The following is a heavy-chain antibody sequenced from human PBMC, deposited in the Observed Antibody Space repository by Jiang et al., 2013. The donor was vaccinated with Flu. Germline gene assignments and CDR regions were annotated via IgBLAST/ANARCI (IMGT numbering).Heavy chain of an antibody. CDR3: ARVVSSSSPGGMDV. Sequence: GVVQPGRSLRLSCAASGFTFSSYGMHWVRQAPGKGLEWVAVIWYDGSNKYYADSVKGRFTISRDNSKNTLYLQMNSLRAEDTAVYYCARVVSSSSPGGMDVWGQGTTVTVSS. CDR2: IWYDGSNK. D-gene: IGHD6-6*01. V-gene: IGHV3-33*08. CDR1: GFTFSSYG. J-gene: IGHJ6*02.